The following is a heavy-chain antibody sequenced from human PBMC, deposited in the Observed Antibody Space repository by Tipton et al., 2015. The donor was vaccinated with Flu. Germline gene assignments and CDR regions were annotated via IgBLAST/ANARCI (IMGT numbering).Heavy chain of an antibody. V-gene: IGHV3-74*01. CDR1: GFTFSDYW. CDR2: INNDGSTT. D-gene: IGHD3-16*02. CDR3: ARAGSYRFDY. Sequence: SLRLSCAPSGFTFSDYWMHWVRQAPGEGLVWVSRINNDGSTTNYADFVEGRFIISRDNAKNTLYLQMNSLRAEDTAVYFCARAGSYRFDYWGQGTLVIVSS. J-gene: IGHJ4*02.